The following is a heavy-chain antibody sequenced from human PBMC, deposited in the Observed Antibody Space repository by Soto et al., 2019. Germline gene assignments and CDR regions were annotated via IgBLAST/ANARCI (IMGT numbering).Heavy chain of an antibody. CDR2: IWYDGSNK. J-gene: IGHJ5*02. CDR1: GFTFSSYG. D-gene: IGHD2-15*01. CDR3: ARDSSPVVVVAASWFDP. Sequence: GGSLRLSCAASGFTFSSYGLHWVRQAPGKGLEWVAVIWYDGSNKYYADSVKGRFTISRDNSKNTLYLQMNSLRAEDTAVYYCARDSSPVVVVAASWFDPWGQGTLVTVPS. V-gene: IGHV3-33*01.